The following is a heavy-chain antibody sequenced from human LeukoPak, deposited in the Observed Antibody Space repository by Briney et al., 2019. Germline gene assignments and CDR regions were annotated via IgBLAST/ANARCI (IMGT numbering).Heavy chain of an antibody. V-gene: IGHV3-48*01. CDR2: ISSSSSTI. CDR3: ARGYPYSTYYYYGMDV. D-gene: IGHD6-13*01. J-gene: IGHJ6*02. CDR1: GFTFSSYA. Sequence: GGSLRLSCAASGFTFSSYAMSWVRQAPGKGLEWVSYISSSSSTIYYADSVKGRFTISRDNAKNSLYLQMNSLRAEDTAVYYCARGYPYSTYYYYGMDVWGQGTTVTVSS.